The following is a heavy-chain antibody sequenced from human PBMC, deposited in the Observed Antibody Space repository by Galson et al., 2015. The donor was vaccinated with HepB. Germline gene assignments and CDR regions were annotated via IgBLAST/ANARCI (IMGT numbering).Heavy chain of an antibody. CDR2: INHSGST. CDR1: GGSFSGYY. Sequence: TLSLTCAVYGGSFSGYYWSWIRQPPGKGLEWIGEINHSGSTNYNPSLKSRVTISVDTSKNQFSLKLSSVTAADTAVYYCARGRRFGEAFNWFDPWGQGTLVTVSS. V-gene: IGHV4-34*01. J-gene: IGHJ5*02. CDR3: ARGRRFGEAFNWFDP. D-gene: IGHD3-10*01.